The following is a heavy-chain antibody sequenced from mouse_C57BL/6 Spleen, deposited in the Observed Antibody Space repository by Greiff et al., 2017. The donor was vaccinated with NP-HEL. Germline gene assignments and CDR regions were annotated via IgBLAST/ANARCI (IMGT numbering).Heavy chain of an antibody. J-gene: IGHJ2*01. V-gene: IGHV1-69*01. CDR3: ARSATWDVDY. CDR1: GYTFTSYW. CDR2: IDPSDSYT. D-gene: IGHD4-1*01. Sequence: QVQLQQPGAELVMPGASVKLSCKASGYTFTSYWMHWVRQRPGQGLEWIGEIDPSDSYTNYNQKFKGKSTLTVDKSSSTAYMQLSSLTSEDSAVYYCARSATWDVDYWGQGTTLTVSS.